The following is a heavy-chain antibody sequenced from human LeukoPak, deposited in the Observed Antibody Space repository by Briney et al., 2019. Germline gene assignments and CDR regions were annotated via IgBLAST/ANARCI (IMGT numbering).Heavy chain of an antibody. D-gene: IGHD3-9*01. CDR3: ARDSNYDILTGYYRVTPFDY. J-gene: IGHJ4*02. CDR2: ISAYNGNT. CDR1: GYTFTSYG. V-gene: IGHV1-18*01. Sequence: ASVKVSCKASGYTFTSYGISWVRQAPGQGLEWMGWISAYNGNTNYAQNLQGRVTMTTDTSTSTAYMELRSLRSDDTAVYYCARDSNYDILTGYYRVTPFDYWGQGTLVTVSS.